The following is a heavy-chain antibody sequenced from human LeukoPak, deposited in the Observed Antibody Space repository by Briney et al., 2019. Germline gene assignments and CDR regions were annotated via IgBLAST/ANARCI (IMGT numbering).Heavy chain of an antibody. D-gene: IGHD3-3*01. Sequence: SETLSLTCTVSGGSISSGDYYWSWIRQPPGKGLEWIGYIYYSGSTYYNPSLKSRVTISVDTSKNQSSLKLSSVTAADTAVYYCARALGGGFWSGYYYWGQGTLVTVSS. CDR1: GGSISSGDYY. V-gene: IGHV4-30-4*02. CDR2: IYYSGST. J-gene: IGHJ4*02. CDR3: ARALGGGFWSGYYY.